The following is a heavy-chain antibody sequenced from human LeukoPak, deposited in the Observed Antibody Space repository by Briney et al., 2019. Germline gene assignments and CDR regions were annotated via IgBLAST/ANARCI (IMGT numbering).Heavy chain of an antibody. Sequence: SETLSLTRTVSGGSISSYYWSWIRQPPGKGLEWIGYIYYSGSTNYNPSLKSRVTISVDTSKNQFSLKLSSVTAADTAVYYCARSTSSGWFDYWGQGTLVTVSS. V-gene: IGHV4-59*01. CDR1: GGSISSYY. CDR2: IYYSGST. J-gene: IGHJ4*02. D-gene: IGHD6-19*01. CDR3: ARSTSSGWFDY.